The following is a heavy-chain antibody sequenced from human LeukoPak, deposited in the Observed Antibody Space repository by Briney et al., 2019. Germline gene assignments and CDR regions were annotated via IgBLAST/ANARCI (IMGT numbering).Heavy chain of an antibody. CDR1: GYTLTELS. Sequence: GASVKVSCKVSGYTLTELSMHWVRQAPGKGLEWMGGFDPEDGETIYAQKFQGRVTMTEDTSTDTAYMELSSLRSEDTAVYYCATLGPIRSTLDAFDIWGQGTVVTVSS. V-gene: IGHV1-24*01. D-gene: IGHD4-17*01. J-gene: IGHJ3*02. CDR2: FDPEDGET. CDR3: ATLGPIRSTLDAFDI.